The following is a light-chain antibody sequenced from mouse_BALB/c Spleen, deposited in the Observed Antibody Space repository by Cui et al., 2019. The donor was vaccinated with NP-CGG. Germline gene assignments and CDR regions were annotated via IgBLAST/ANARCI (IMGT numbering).Light chain of an antibody. CDR1: TGAVTTSNY. CDR3: ALWYSNHWV. Sequence: QAVVTQESTRTTSPGETVTLTCRSSTGAVTTSNYANWVQEKPDHLFTGLMGGTSNRVPGVPARFSGSLIGDKAALTITGAQTEDEAIYFCALWYSNHWVFGGGTKLTVL. CDR2: GTS. J-gene: IGLJ1*01. V-gene: IGLV1*01.